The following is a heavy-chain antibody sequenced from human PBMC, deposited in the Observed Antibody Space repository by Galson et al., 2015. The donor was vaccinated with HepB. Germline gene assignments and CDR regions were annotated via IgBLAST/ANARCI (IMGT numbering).Heavy chain of an antibody. D-gene: IGHD6-19*01. CDR1: GFAFSSYG. CDR3: AKDRGVAVAGPHGVYYYGMDV. CDR2: ISYDGSNK. V-gene: IGHV3-30*18. J-gene: IGHJ6*02. Sequence: LRLSCAASGFAFSSYGMHWVRQAPGKGLEWVAVISYDGSNKYYADSVKGRFTISRDNSKNTLYLQMNSLRAEDTAVYYCAKDRGVAVAGPHGVYYYGMDVWGQGTTVTVSS.